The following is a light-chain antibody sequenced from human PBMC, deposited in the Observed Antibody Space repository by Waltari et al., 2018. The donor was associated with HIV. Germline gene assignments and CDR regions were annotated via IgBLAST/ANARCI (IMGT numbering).Light chain of an antibody. CDR3: QQYDQWPPRYT. J-gene: IGKJ2*01. Sequence: EIVMTQSPATLSVSPGERATLSCRASQSISSNLAWYQQKPDQAPRLLIYGASIRATGIPARFSGSGSGTEFTLTISSLQSEDFAVYYCQQYDQWPPRYTFGQGTKMEIK. CDR2: GAS. V-gene: IGKV3-15*01. CDR1: QSISSN.